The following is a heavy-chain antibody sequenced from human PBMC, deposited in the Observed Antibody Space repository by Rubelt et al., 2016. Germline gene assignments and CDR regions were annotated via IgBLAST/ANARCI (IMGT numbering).Heavy chain of an antibody. Sequence: QLQLQESGPGLVKPSETLSLTCTVSGGSISSSSYYWGWIRQPPGKGLEWIGSIYYSGSTYYNPSRKSRFTRSVDTSKNQFSLKLSSVTAADTAVYYCARDPRAGTTSFDYWGQGTLVTVSS. CDR3: ARDPRAGTTSFDY. J-gene: IGHJ4*02. D-gene: IGHD1-7*01. V-gene: IGHV4-39*07. CDR1: GGSISSSSYY. CDR2: IYYSGST.